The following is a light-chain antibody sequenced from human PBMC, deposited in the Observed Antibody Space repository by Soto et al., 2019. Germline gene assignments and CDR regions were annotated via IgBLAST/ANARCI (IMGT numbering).Light chain of an antibody. Sequence: DIQMTQSPSSLSASVGDRVTISCRASQSISTYLNWYQQKPGTAPRLLIYRASTVKTGVPPRFSGSGSGRDFTLTISSLRPDDIANYFCQHSYSSPQWTLGQGTKVDIK. CDR1: QSISTY. J-gene: IGKJ1*01. CDR2: RAS. V-gene: IGKV1-39*01. CDR3: QHSYSSPQWT.